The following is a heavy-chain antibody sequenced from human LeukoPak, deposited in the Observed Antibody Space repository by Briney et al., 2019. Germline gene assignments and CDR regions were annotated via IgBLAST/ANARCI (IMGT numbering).Heavy chain of an antibody. CDR1: GFTFSSYS. CDR3: ARASSVTPTPTFDS. J-gene: IGHJ4*02. V-gene: IGHV3-21*01. CDR2: ISSSGNFI. Sequence: GGSLRLSCAASGFTFSSYSMNWVRQAPGKGLEWVSSISSSGNFIYYPDSMKGRFTISRDNAKNSLFLQMNSLRAEDTAIYYCARASSVTPTPTFDSWGQGTLVTVSP. D-gene: IGHD4-17*01.